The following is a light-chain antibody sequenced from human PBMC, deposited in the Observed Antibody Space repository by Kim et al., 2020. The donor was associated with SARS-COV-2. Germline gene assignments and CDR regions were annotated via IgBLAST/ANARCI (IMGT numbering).Light chain of an antibody. CDR1: SGW. CDR2: RTS. J-gene: IGKJ1*01. Sequence: SGWLNWYQQRPGKAPHLLIYRTSPLQTGVPPRFSGSASGTDFTLTINTLQPEDFATYYCQQSYNFPRTFGQGTKVDIK. CDR3: QQSYNFPRT. V-gene: IGKV1-39*01.